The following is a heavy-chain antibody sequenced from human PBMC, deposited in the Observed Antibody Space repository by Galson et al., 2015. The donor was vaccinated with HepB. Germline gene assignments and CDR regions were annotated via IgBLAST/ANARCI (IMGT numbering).Heavy chain of an antibody. Sequence: SETLSLTCAVYGGSFSGYYWSWIRQPPGKGLEWIGEINHSGSTNYNPSLKSRVTISVDTSKNQFSLKLSSVTAADTAVYYCARHLSRPDTAMVYYFDYWGQGTLVTVSS. J-gene: IGHJ4*02. V-gene: IGHV4-34*01. CDR1: GGSFSGYY. CDR3: ARHLSRPDTAMVYYFDY. D-gene: IGHD5-18*01. CDR2: INHSGST.